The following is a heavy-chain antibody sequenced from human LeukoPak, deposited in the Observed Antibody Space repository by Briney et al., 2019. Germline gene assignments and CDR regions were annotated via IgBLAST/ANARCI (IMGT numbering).Heavy chain of an antibody. D-gene: IGHD6-13*01. CDR2: INGYGDST. CDR3: AKARGFSPYSSHLPVDY. Sequence: QPGGSLRLSCAASGFTFSDYWMHWVRQAPGKGLEWVSTINGYGDSTYDANSAKGRFTISRDNSKNTLFLQMNSLRAEDTAVYYCAKARGFSPYSSHLPVDYWGQGTLVTVSS. J-gene: IGHJ4*02. V-gene: IGHV3-23*01. CDR1: GFTFSDYW.